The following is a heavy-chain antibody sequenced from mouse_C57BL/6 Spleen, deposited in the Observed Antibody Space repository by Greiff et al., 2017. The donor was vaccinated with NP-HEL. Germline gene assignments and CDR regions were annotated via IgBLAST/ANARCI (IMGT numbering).Heavy chain of an antibody. D-gene: IGHD1-1*01. V-gene: IGHV1-50*01. CDR3: ASKDGSDPNWYFDV. J-gene: IGHJ1*03. CDR1: GYTFTSYW. Sequence: QVQLQQPGAELVKPGASVKLSCKASGYTFTSYWMQWVKQRPGQGLEWIGEIDPSDSYTNYNQKFKGKATLTVDTSSSTAYMQLSSLTSEDSAVYYCASKDGSDPNWYFDVWGTGTTVTVSS. CDR2: IDPSDSYT.